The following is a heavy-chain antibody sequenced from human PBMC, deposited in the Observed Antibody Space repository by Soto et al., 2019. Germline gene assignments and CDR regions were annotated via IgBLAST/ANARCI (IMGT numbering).Heavy chain of an antibody. Sequence: PSETLSLTCTVSGGSISRSSYYWGWIRQPPGKGLEWIGSIYYSGSTYYNPSLKSRVTISVDTSKNQFSLKLSSVTAADTAVYYCTTTIFGVVIPNYYYMDVWGKGTTVTVSS. D-gene: IGHD3-3*01. J-gene: IGHJ6*03. V-gene: IGHV4-39*01. CDR1: GGSISRSSYY. CDR3: TTTIFGVVIPNYYYMDV. CDR2: IYYSGST.